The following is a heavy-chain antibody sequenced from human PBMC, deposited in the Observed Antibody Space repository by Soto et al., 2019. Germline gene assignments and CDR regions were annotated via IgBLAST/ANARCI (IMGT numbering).Heavy chain of an antibody. V-gene: IGHV3-48*03. Sequence: GGSLRLSCAASGFTFSSYEMNWVRQAPGKGLEWVSYISSSGSTIYYADSVKGRFTISRDNAKNSLYLQMNSLRAEDTAVYYCAREDYDILTGYYTLNWFDPWGQGTLVTVSS. D-gene: IGHD3-9*01. CDR3: AREDYDILTGYYTLNWFDP. CDR1: GFTFSSYE. J-gene: IGHJ5*02. CDR2: ISSSGSTI.